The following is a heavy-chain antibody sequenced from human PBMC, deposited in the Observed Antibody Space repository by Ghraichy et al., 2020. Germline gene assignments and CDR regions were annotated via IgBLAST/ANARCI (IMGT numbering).Heavy chain of an antibody. V-gene: IGHV3-30*02. J-gene: IGHJ4*02. CDR2: IPYHGNYK. Sequence: GGSLRLSCAASGFPFSRHGMHWVRQAPGKGLEWVAFIPYHGNYKYYADSVKGRFTVSRDNSQNTLYVQMNSLRPDDTALYYCAKDRQWFGDSFSFLDSWGQGTLVSVSS. D-gene: IGHD3-10*01. CDR1: GFPFSRHG. CDR3: AKDRQWFGDSFSFLDS.